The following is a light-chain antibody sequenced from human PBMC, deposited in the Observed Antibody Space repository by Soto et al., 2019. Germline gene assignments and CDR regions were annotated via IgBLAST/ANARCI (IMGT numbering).Light chain of an antibody. CDR1: QNIVRY. CDR2: LAS. V-gene: IGKV1-39*01. Sequence: DIQMTQSPSSLSASVGDRVTIACRASQNIVRYLNWYQQKPGNAPKLLIYLASSLQTGVPSRFSGSGSGRDFTLTISSLQPEDFATYYCQHSYTAPHTFGQGTKLQI. CDR3: QHSYTAPHT. J-gene: IGKJ2*01.